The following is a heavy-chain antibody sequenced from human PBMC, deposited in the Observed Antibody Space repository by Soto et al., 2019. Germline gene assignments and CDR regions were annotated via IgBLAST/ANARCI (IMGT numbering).Heavy chain of an antibody. CDR2: IHNSGNT. CDR3: ARCPPIVAPLNTFDP. D-gene: IGHD5-12*01. Sequence: SETLSLTCSVSGDSVTSGGSYWTWLRQVPGKGLEWIGYIHNSGNTYYNPSLKSRAAISLDPSKNEFSLKLNSLTAADTASYYCARCPPIVAPLNTFDPWGQGTLVTVSS. CDR1: GDSVTSGGSY. V-gene: IGHV4-31*03. J-gene: IGHJ5*02.